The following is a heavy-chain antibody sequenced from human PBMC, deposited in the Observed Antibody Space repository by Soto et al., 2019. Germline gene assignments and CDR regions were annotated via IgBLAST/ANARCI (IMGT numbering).Heavy chain of an antibody. CDR3: ARSTVTRQIPYYYYYGMDV. V-gene: IGHV1-2*04. CDR1: GYTFTGYY. J-gene: IGHJ6*02. Sequence: GASVKVSCKASGYTFTGYYMHWVRQAPGQGLEWMGWINPNSGGTNYAQKFQGWVTMTRDTSISTAYMELSRLRSGDTAVYYCARSTVTRQIPYYYYYGMDVWGQGTTVTVSS. D-gene: IGHD4-4*01. CDR2: INPNSGGT.